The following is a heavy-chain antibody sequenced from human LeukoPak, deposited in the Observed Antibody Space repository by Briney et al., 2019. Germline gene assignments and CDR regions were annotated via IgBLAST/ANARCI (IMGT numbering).Heavy chain of an antibody. V-gene: IGHV3-66*01. CDR3: ASAAAGNYYYYYMDV. J-gene: IGHJ6*03. Sequence: GGSLRLSCVASGITFDTYPMHWVRQAPGKGLEWVSVMYSGGSTYYADSVKGRFTISRDNAKNSLYLQMNSLRAEDTAVYYCASAAAGNYYYYYMDVWGKGTTVTVSS. D-gene: IGHD6-13*01. CDR2: MYSGGST. CDR1: GITFDTYP.